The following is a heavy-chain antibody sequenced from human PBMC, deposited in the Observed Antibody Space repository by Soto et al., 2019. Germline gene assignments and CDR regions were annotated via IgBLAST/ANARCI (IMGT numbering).Heavy chain of an antibody. D-gene: IGHD2-15*01. J-gene: IGHJ6*02. Sequence: QVQLVQSGAEVKKPGASVKVSCKASGYTFTSYGISWVRQAPGQGLEWMGWISAYNGNTNYAQKLQGRVTMTTDTSRSTAYMELRSLRSDDTAVYYCARDKLDEWWISHLHSTDVWGQGTTVTVSS. V-gene: IGHV1-18*01. CDR3: ARDKLDEWWISHLHSTDV. CDR2: ISAYNGNT. CDR1: GYTFTSYG.